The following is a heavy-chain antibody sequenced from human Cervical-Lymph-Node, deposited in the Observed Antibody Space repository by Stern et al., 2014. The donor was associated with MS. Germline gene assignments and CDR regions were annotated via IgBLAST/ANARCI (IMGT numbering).Heavy chain of an antibody. V-gene: IGHV3-15*01. CDR3: TTDEVANFAH. CDR2: IKPKTSGEPT. Sequence: EVQLVESGGGLVEPGGSLRLSCAASGFIFSKAWMTWVRQAPGKGLEGVGRIKPKTSGEPTNYSTPVQGRFTISRDDSKNIMFLHMSSLRTDDTAVYYCTTDEVANFAHWGPGILVTVSS. CDR1: GFIFSKAW. J-gene: IGHJ5*02.